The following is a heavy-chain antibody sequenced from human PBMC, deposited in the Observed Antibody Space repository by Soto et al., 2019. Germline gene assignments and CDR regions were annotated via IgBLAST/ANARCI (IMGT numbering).Heavy chain of an antibody. V-gene: IGHV5-51*01. CDR1: GYTFTDYW. Sequence: GESLKISCKGSGYTFTDYWIGWVRQLPGKGLEWMGIIYPGDSDTRYSPSFQGHVTITVDKSTSTAYLQWNTLKASDTAMYYCARHLSNFRYYYYAMDVWGQGTTVTVSS. CDR3: ARHLSNFRYYYYAMDV. J-gene: IGHJ6*02. D-gene: IGHD4-4*01. CDR2: IYPGDSDT.